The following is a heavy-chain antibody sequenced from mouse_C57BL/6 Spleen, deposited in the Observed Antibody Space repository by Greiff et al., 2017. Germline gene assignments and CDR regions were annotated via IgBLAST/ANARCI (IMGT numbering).Heavy chain of an antibody. J-gene: IGHJ3*01. CDR3: ARATTEGGFAY. D-gene: IGHD1-1*01. V-gene: IGHV1-69*01. CDR1: GYTFTSYW. Sequence: VQLQQPGAELVMPGASVKLSCKASGYTFTSYWMHWVKQRPGQGLEWIGEIDPSDSYTNYNQKFKGKSTLTVDKSSSTAYMQLSSLTSEDSAVYYCARATTEGGFAYWGQGTLVTVSA. CDR2: IDPSDSYT.